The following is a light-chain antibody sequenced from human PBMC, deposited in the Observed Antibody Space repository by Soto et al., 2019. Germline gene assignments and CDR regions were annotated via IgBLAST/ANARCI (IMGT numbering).Light chain of an antibody. CDR2: TGS. Sequence: DIQMTQSPSSVSASVGDRVSITCRASQGIRNWLAWYQQKPGRAPKLLIYTGSSLQSGVPSRFSGTGSGTDFTLTISSLQPEDVATYYCRQANSFPLTFGGGTKVEIK. CDR3: RQANSFPLT. J-gene: IGKJ4*01. V-gene: IGKV1-12*01. CDR1: QGIRNW.